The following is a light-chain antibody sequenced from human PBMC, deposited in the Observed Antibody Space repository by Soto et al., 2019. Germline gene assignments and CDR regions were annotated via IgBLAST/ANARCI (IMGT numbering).Light chain of an antibody. Sequence: QSALTQPPSASGSAGQSVTISCTGTSSDVGGYNYVSWYQQHPGKAPKVMIYEVNKRPSGVPDRFSGSKSGNTASLTVSGLQAEDEADYFCKSYTGINNWVFGGGTKLTVL. CDR1: SSDVGGYNY. CDR3: KSYTGINNWV. J-gene: IGLJ3*02. CDR2: EVN. V-gene: IGLV2-8*01.